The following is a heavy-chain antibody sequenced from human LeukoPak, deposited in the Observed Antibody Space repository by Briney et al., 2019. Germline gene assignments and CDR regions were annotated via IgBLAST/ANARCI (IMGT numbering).Heavy chain of an antibody. V-gene: IGHV3-48*04. Sequence: GGSLRLSCAASGFTFSHHNMNWVRQVPGKGLESISYISSSGNTIYYADSVKGRFTISRDNAKNSLYLQMNSLRAEDTAVYYCAREGGSNGDYGYWGQGTLVTVSS. D-gene: IGHD4-17*01. CDR1: GFTFSHHN. CDR3: AREGGSNGDYGY. CDR2: ISSSGNTI. J-gene: IGHJ4*02.